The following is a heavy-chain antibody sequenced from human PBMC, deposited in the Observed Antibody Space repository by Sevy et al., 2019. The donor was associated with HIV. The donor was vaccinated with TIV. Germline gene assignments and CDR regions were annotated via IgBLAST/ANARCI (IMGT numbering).Heavy chain of an antibody. J-gene: IGHJ4*02. D-gene: IGHD3-10*01. CDR3: ARDSTYGSGSYYNGEFDY. CDR2: ISYDGSNK. V-gene: IGHV3-30*04. Sequence: GGSLRLSCAASGFTFSSYAMHWVRQAPGKGLEWVAVISYDGSNKYYADSVKGRSTISRDNSKNTLYLQMNSLRAEDTAVYYCARDSTYGSGSYYNGEFDYWGQGTLVTVSS. CDR1: GFTFSSYA.